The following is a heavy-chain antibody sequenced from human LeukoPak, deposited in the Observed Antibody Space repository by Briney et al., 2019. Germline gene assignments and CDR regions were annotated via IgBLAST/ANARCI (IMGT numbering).Heavy chain of an antibody. Sequence: SETLSLTCAVYGGSFSGYYWSWIRQPPGKGLEWIGEINHSGSTNYNPSLKSRVTISVDTSKNQFSLKLSSVTAADTAVYYCARGVTTVTTDGVVQGYWYFDLWGRGTLVTVSS. CDR2: INHSGST. D-gene: IGHD4-17*01. CDR3: ARGVTTVTTDGVVQGYWYFDL. V-gene: IGHV4-34*01. CDR1: GGSFSGYY. J-gene: IGHJ2*01.